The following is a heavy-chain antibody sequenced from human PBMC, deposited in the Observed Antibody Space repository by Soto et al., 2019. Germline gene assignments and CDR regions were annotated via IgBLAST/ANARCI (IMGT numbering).Heavy chain of an antibody. CDR3: ARVLLYGGSTGPFDY. Sequence: SETLSLTCTVSGGSMSSSYYWTWIRQSPGKGLEWIGYIYYTGSTNYNPSLQGRVTISLDTSKNQFSLNLSSVTAADTAVYYCARVLLYGGSTGPFDYWGQGTLVTVSS. V-gene: IGHV4-59*12. CDR1: GGSMSSSYY. CDR2: IYYTGST. D-gene: IGHD2-15*01. J-gene: IGHJ4*02.